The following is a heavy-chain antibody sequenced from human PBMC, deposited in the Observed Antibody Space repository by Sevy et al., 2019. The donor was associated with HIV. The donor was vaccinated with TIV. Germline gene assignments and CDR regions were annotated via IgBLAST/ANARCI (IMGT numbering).Heavy chain of an antibody. CDR2: ISSSSNII. CDR3: ARDAMRVGNSNYYYGMDV. V-gene: IGHV3-48*02. CDR1: GFTLSPYS. J-gene: IGHJ6*02. Sequence: GGSLRLSCAASGFTLSPYSMEWVRQAPGKGLGWVSHISSSSNIIYYAHSVKGRFTVSRDNAKNSLYLRMDSLRDEDTAVYYCARDAMRVGNSNYYYGMDVWGQGTTVTVSS. D-gene: IGHD2-2*01.